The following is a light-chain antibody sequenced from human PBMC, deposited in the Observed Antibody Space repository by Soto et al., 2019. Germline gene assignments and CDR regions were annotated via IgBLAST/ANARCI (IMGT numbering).Light chain of an antibody. V-gene: IGKV3-15*01. CDR3: QQYNNWPYA. J-gene: IGKJ2*01. Sequence: ETVMTQSPATLPVSPGERATLSCRASQSVGNNVAWFQQKPGQAPRLLIHGASDRATEVPVRFSGSGSGTEFTFTISSLQSEDFALYYCQQYNNWPYAFGQGTKLEIK. CDR2: GAS. CDR1: QSVGNN.